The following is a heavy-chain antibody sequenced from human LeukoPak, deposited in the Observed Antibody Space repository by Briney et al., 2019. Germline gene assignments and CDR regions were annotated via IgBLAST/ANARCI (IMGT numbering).Heavy chain of an antibody. V-gene: IGHV3-48*01. CDR3: ARDPTPTQLWFRGSFDY. J-gene: IGHJ4*02. CDR2: ISSSDISK. Sequence: GGSLRLSCAASGFTFSSYSMHWVRQAPGRGLEWVACISSSDISKYYADSVKGRFTISRDIARNSLYLQMNSLRVEDTAIYYCARDPTPTQLWFRGSFDYWGQGALVIVSS. D-gene: IGHD5-18*01. CDR1: GFTFSSYS.